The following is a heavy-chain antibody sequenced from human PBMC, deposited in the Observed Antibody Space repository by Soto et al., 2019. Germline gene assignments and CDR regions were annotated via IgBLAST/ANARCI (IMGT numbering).Heavy chain of an antibody. V-gene: IGHV1-58*02. J-gene: IGHJ4*02. CDR1: GFTFTSSA. D-gene: IGHD3-16*02. CDR2: IVVGGGNT. Sequence: ASVKVSCKASGFTFTSSAMQWVRQARGQRLEWIGWIVVGGGNTNYAQKFQERVTITRDMSTSTAYMELSSLRSEDTAVYYCAAASGSLYDYIWGSYRYPFDYWGQGTLVTVSS. CDR3: AAASGSLYDYIWGSYRYPFDY.